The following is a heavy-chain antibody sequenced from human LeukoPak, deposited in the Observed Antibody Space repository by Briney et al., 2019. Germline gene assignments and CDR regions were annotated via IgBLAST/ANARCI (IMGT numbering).Heavy chain of an antibody. CDR2: IYQSGDSP. CDR1: GYSISNGYY. Sequence: SETLSLTCTVSGYSISNGYYWGWVRQSPGKGLEWIDNIYQSGDSPYYNPSLKSRVTISVDTSKNQFSLKLNSVAATDTAVYYCVRQERQSNWFDPWGQGTLVTVSS. J-gene: IGHJ5*02. CDR3: VRQERQSNWFDP. V-gene: IGHV4-38-2*02.